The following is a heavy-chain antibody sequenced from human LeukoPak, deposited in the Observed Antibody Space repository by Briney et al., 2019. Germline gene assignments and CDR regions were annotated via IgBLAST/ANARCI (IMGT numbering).Heavy chain of an antibody. D-gene: IGHD5-24*01. Sequence: PGGSLRLSCSVSGFIFRDFSMSWVRQAPGKGLEWVAKMNEYGSEIFYVDSVKGRFTISRDNGKNSLYLQMNRLRAEDTAVYYCARGTWATLYYYYMDVWGKGTTVTVSS. CDR1: GFIFRDFS. J-gene: IGHJ6*03. CDR2: MNEYGSEI. CDR3: ARGTWATLYYYYMDV. V-gene: IGHV3-7*01.